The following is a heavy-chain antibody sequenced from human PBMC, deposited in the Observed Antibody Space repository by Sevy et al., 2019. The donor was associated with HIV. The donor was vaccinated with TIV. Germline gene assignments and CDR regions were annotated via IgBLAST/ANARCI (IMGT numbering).Heavy chain of an antibody. Sequence: GGSLRLSCAASGFTLSSYGMHWVRQAPGKGLEWVAVIRYDGSNKYYADSVKGRFTISRDNSKNTLYLQKNSLRAEDTGVYYCARDRLGITISAEWGGGMDVWGQGTTVTVSS. V-gene: IGHV3-33*01. CDR2: IRYDGSNK. D-gene: IGHD3-3*01. J-gene: IGHJ6*02. CDR3: ARDRLGITISAEWGGGMDV. CDR1: GFTLSSYG.